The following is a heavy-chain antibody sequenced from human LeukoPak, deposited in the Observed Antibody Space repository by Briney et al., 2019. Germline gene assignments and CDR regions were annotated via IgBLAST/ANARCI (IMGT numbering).Heavy chain of an antibody. D-gene: IGHD6-19*01. CDR2: ISGSDDST. CDR3: ARGSVWLVGDFDY. CDR1: GFTFSSNA. J-gene: IGHJ4*02. V-gene: IGHV3-23*01. Sequence: GGSLRLSCAASGFTFSSNAMGWVRQAPGKGLDWVSAISGSDDSTYYADSVKGRFTISRDNSKNTLYLQMNSLRAEDTAVYYCARGSVWLVGDFDYWGQGTLVTVSS.